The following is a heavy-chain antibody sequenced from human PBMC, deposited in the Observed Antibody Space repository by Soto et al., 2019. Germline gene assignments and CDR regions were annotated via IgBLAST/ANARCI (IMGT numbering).Heavy chain of an antibody. J-gene: IGHJ5*02. CDR2: IIPIFGTA. V-gene: IGHV1-69*13. Sequence: GASVKVSCKASGGTLSSYAISWVRQAPGQGLEWMGGIIPIFGTANYAQKFQGRVTITADESTSTAYMELSSLRSEDTAVYYCARGGIWSGYYSFGWFDPWGQGTLVPVSS. D-gene: IGHD3-3*01. CDR1: GGTLSSYA. CDR3: ARGGIWSGYYSFGWFDP.